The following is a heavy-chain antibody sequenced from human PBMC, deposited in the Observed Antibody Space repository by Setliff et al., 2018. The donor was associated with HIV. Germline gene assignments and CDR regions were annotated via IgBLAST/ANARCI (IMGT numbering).Heavy chain of an antibody. Sequence: PGGSLRLSCAASGLIFSSYEMNWVRQAPGKGLEWISFIGAKHYADSMEGRFTISRDDAKNSLYLQLDSLRAEDTAVYYCVRDRDWAFDYWGQGILVTVSS. V-gene: IGHV3-48*03. J-gene: IGHJ4*02. CDR3: VRDRDWAFDY. D-gene: IGHD3-9*01. CDR2: IGAK. CDR1: GLIFSSYE.